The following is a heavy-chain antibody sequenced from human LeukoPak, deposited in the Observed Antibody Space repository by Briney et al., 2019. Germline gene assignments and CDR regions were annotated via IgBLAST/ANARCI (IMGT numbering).Heavy chain of an antibody. CDR1: GGSISSSSYY. CDR2: IYYSGST. D-gene: IGHD4-17*01. J-gene: IGHJ4*02. V-gene: IGHV4-39*07. CDR3: ARDPTTVTTKSAPYFDY. Sequence: SETLSLTCTVSGGSISSSSYYWGWIRQPPGKGLEWIGSIYYSGSTYYNPSLKSRVTISVDTSKNQFSLKLSSVTAADTAVYYCARDPTTVTTKSAPYFDYWGQGTLVTVSS.